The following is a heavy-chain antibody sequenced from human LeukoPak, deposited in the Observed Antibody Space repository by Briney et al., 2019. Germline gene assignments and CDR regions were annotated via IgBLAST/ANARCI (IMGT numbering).Heavy chain of an antibody. CDR2: IWYDGSNK. CDR1: GFTVSSNY. D-gene: IGHD3-22*01. CDR3: ARDGYYYDSSGYYSGLLDY. V-gene: IGHV3-33*08. Sequence: GGSLRLSCAASGFTVSSNYMSWVRQAPGKGLEWVAVIWYDGSNKYYADSVKGRFTISRDNSKNTLYLQMNSLRAEDTAVYYCARDGYYYDSSGYYSGLLDYWGQGTLVTVSS. J-gene: IGHJ4*02.